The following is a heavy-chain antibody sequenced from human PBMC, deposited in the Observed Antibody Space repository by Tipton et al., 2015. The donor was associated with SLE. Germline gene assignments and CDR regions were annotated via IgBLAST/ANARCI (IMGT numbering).Heavy chain of an antibody. CDR1: GGSISSSSYY. CDR2: INHSGST. CDR3: ARGPFDY. J-gene: IGHJ4*02. V-gene: IGHV4-39*07. Sequence: TLSLTCSVSGGSISSSSYYWGWIRQPPGKGLEWIGEINHSGSTNYNPSLKSRVTISVDTSKNQFSLKLSSVTAADTAVYYCARGPFDYWGQGTLVTVSS.